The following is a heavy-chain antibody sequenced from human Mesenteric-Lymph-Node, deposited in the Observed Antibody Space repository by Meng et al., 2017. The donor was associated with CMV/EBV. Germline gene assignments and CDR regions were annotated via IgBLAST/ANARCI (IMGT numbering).Heavy chain of an antibody. D-gene: IGHD3-9*01. CDR1: GFIFRSHA. CDR2: IGSSGGTT. CDR3: AKAGPFYDLLTGYFKMEYYFDY. Sequence: GESLKISCAASGFIFRSHAMSWVRQAPGKGLGWVSTIGSSGGTTCNADSVKGRFTISRDTSKNTLFLQMNSLRAEDTAVYYCAKAGPFYDLLTGYFKMEYYFDYWGQGTLVTVSS. V-gene: IGHV3-23*01. J-gene: IGHJ4*02.